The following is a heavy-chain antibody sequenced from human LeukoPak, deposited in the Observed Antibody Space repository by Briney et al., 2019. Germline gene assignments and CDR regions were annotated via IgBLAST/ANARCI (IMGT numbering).Heavy chain of an antibody. CDR1: GFTFSSYS. CDR3: ARVMYYYDSSGYYPGEMGY. CDR2: ISSNSALM. J-gene: IGHJ4*02. Sequence: PGGSLRLSCAASGFTFSSYSMNWVRQAPGKGLEWVSSISSNSALMYYADSVKGRFTISRDNAKNSLYLQMNSLRAEDTALYYCARVMYYYDSSGYYPGEMGYWGQGTLVTVSS. D-gene: IGHD3-22*01. V-gene: IGHV3-21*04.